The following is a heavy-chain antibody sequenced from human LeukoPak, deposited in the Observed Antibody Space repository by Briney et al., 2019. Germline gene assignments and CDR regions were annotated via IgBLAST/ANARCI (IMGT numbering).Heavy chain of an antibody. CDR2: INHSGGT. Sequence: PSETLSLTCAVNGGSFSAYSWSWIRQPPGKGLEWIGEINHSGGTNYNPSLKSRVTISVDTSKNQFSLKLSSVTAADTAVYYCARGFRPLWYSGGWNSGYFDYWGQGTLVTVSS. D-gene: IGHD6-19*01. V-gene: IGHV4-34*01. CDR1: GGSFSAYS. CDR3: ARGFRPLWYSGGWNSGYFDY. J-gene: IGHJ4*02.